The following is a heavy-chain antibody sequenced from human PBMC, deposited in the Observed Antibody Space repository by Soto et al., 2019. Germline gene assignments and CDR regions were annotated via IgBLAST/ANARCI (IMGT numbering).Heavy chain of an antibody. CDR3: ARDLFGELLGYYYYGMDV. CDR2: ISSSSSYI. CDR1: GFTFSSYS. Sequence: PGGSLRLSCVVSGFTFSSYSMNWVRQAPGKGLEWVSSISSSSSYIYYADSVKGRFTISRDNAKNSLYLQMNSLRAEDTAVYYCARDLFGELLGYYYYGMDVWGQGTTVTVSS. V-gene: IGHV3-21*01. J-gene: IGHJ6*02. D-gene: IGHD3-10*01.